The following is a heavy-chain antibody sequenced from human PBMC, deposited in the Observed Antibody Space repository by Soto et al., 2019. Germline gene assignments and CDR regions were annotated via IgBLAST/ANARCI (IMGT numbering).Heavy chain of an antibody. CDR1: GGSISSGDYY. D-gene: IGHD4-17*01. Sequence: PSETLSLTCTVSGGSISSGDYYWSWIRQPPGKGLEWIGYIYYSGSTYYNPSLKSRVTISVDTSKNQFSLKLSSVTAADTAVYYCARDYGDYVMGFQHWGQGTLVTVSS. J-gene: IGHJ1*01. V-gene: IGHV4-30-4*01. CDR3: ARDYGDYVMGFQH. CDR2: IYYSGST.